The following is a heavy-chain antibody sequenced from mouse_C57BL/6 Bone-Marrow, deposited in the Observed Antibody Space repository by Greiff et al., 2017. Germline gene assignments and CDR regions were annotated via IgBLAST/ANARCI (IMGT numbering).Heavy chain of an antibody. J-gene: IGHJ2*01. Sequence: EVQLQEPGGDLVKPGGSLKLSCAASGFTFSSYGMSWVRQTPDKRLEWVATISSGGSYTYYPDSVKGRFTISRDNAKHTLYLQMSSLKSEDTAMYYCARRGRFITTVVDYFDYWGQGTTLTVSS. V-gene: IGHV5-6*01. CDR1: GFTFSSYG. CDR3: ARRGRFITTVVDYFDY. CDR2: ISSGGSYT. D-gene: IGHD1-1*01.